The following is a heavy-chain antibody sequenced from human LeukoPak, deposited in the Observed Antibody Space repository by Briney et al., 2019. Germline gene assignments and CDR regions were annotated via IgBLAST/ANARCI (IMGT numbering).Heavy chain of an antibody. CDR1: GFTFSSYD. CDR3: VRERVTGTGIVSAFTI. Sequence: TGRSLRLSCAASGFTFSSYDLHWVRQAPGKGLEWVALISYDGTNKYYADSVKGRFTLSRDNSKDTVILQMNSLRPEDTAIYYCVRERVTGTGIVSAFTIWAKGHWSPFLQ. V-gene: IGHV3-30-3*01. J-gene: IGHJ3*02. D-gene: IGHD2-21*02. CDR2: ISYDGTNK.